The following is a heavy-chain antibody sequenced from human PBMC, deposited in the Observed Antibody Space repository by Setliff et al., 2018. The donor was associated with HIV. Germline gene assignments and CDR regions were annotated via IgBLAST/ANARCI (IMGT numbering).Heavy chain of an antibody. Sequence: PGGSLRLSCAASGFTFSSYSMNWVRQAPGKGLEWVSYISSSSSTIYYADSVKGRFTISRDNAKNSLYLQMNSLRAEDTAVYYCAKTSNTGYLFCSDYWGQGTLVTVSS. CDR3: AKTSNTGYLFCSDY. D-gene: IGHD3-9*01. CDR1: GFTFSSYS. V-gene: IGHV3-48*01. CDR2: ISSSSSTI. J-gene: IGHJ4*02.